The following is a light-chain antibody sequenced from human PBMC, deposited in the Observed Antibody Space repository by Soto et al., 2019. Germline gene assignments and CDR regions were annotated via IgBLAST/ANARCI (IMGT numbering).Light chain of an antibody. J-gene: IGKJ1*01. V-gene: IGKV3D-15*01. CDR3: HQYDESPQWA. CDR1: QSVSSD. Sequence: EIVMTQSPAALAVSPGERVTLSCRAGQSVSSDLAWYQQKPGQAPSLLIYGASNRATGIPDRFSGSGSGTDFTLTISRLQPEDFAVYYCHQYDESPQWAFGQGTKVDI. CDR2: GAS.